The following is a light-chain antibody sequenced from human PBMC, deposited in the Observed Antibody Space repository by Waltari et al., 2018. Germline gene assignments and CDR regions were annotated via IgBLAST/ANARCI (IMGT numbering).Light chain of an antibody. J-gene: IGKJ2*01. Sequence: DIQMTQSPSSLSASVGDRVTITCRASQSIGSYLNRYLQKPGKAPKLLIYAASTLQSGVPSRFSGSGSGTDFTLTISSLQPEDFATYYCQQSYSTPPYTFGQGTKLEIK. CDR3: QQSYSTPPYT. V-gene: IGKV1-39*01. CDR2: AAS. CDR1: QSIGSY.